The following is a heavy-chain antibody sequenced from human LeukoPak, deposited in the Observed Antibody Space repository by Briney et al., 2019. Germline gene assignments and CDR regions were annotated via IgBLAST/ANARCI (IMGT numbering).Heavy chain of an antibody. CDR3: ARPTTMIDAFDI. CDR2: IYYSGST. D-gene: IGHD3-22*01. CDR1: GGSISSYY. Sequence: PSETLSLTCTVSGGSISSYYWSWIRQPPGKGLEWIGDIYYSGSTNYNPSLKSRVTISIDTSKNQFSLNLSSVTAADTAVYYCARPTTMIDAFDIWGQGTMVTVSS. J-gene: IGHJ3*02. V-gene: IGHV4-59*08.